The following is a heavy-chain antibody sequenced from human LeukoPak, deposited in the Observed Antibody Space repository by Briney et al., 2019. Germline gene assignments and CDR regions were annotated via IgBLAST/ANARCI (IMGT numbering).Heavy chain of an antibody. V-gene: IGHV4-61*02. CDR3: ARVDYYYMDV. CDR2: IYTSGST. CDR1: GGSISSGSYY. Sequence: SPTLSLTCTVSGGSISSGSYYWSWIRQPAGKGLEWIGRIYTSGSTNYNPSLKSRVTISVDTSTNQFSLKLSSVTAADTAVYYCARVDYYYMDVWGKGTTVTVSS. J-gene: IGHJ6*03.